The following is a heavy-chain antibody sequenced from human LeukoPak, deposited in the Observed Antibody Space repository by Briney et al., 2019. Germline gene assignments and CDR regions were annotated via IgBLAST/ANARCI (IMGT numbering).Heavy chain of an antibody. CDR3: TSGLGDV. CDR2: IRSKANSYAT. V-gene: IGHV3-73*01. J-gene: IGHJ6*04. CDR1: GFTFSGST. Sequence: PGRSLRLSCAASGFTFSGSTMHWVRQASGKGLEWVGRIRSKANSYATAYTASVKGRFTISRDDSRNTAYLQMNSLKTDDTAVYFCTSGLGDVWGRGTTVTVSS.